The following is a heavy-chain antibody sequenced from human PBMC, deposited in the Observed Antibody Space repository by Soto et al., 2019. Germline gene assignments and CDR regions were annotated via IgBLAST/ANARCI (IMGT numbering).Heavy chain of an antibody. V-gene: IGHV3-30-3*01. CDR2: ISYDGNNK. CDR3: ARDAEWDPKYYFDY. D-gene: IGHD1-26*01. J-gene: IGHJ4*02. Sequence: GGSLRLSCAASGFTYSTYTMHWVRQAPGKGLEWVAVISYDGNNKFYADSVKGRFTISRDGTKQTLYLQMNSLRPDDTAMYYCARDAEWDPKYYFDYWGQGTLVTVSS. CDR1: GFTYSTYT.